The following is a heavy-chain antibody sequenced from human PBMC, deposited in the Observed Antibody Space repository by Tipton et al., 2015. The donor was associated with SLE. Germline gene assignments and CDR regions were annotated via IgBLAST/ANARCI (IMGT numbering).Heavy chain of an antibody. V-gene: IGHV3-30*04. J-gene: IGHJ4*02. CDR3: VRDLSASGDLYFDH. Sequence: RSLRLSCAASGFTFRNHAVSWVRQAPGKGLEWVSLISNDGNNQYYADSVKGRFTMSRDNSQNTLFLLMNSLTAEDTAVYYCVRDLSASGDLYFDHWGQGTLVTVSS. D-gene: IGHD3-10*01. CDR1: GFTFRNHA. CDR2: ISNDGNNQ.